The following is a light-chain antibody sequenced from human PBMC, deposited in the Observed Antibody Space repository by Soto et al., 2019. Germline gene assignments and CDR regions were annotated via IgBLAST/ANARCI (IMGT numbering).Light chain of an antibody. Sequence: DIQMTQSPSTLSASVGDRVTITCRASQSISYWLAWYQQKPGKAPKVLIYDASSLESGVPSRFSGSGSGTEFTLTINSLQPDDIATYYCQQYNTYWTFGQGTKVDIK. V-gene: IGKV1-5*01. CDR3: QQYNTYWT. J-gene: IGKJ1*01. CDR1: QSISYW. CDR2: DAS.